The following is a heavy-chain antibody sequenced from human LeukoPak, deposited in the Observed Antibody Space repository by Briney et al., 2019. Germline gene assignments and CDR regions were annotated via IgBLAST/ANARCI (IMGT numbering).Heavy chain of an antibody. CDR1: GFPVRSND. J-gene: IGHJ6*04. CDR2: IYSAGTP. D-gene: IGHD3-9*01. V-gene: IGHV3-53*01. CDR3: ARDRFYDVLTGYFFYLDV. Sequence: GGSLRLSCVVSGFPVRSNDMSWVRQAPGKGLEWVSAIYSAGTPYYADSVKGRFTISRDTSRNTVYLQMNSLRLEDTAVYYCARDRFYDVLTGYFFYLDVWGKGTAVTVSS.